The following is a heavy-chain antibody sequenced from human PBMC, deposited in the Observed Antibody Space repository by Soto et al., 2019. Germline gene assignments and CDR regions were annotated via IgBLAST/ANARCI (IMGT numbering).Heavy chain of an antibody. CDR3: ARYWGSNANFDY. V-gene: IGHV3-21*01. CDR1: GFTFSTYS. CDR2: ISSSSNYI. D-gene: IGHD7-27*01. J-gene: IGHJ4*02. Sequence: SLRLSCAASGFTFSTYSMNWVRQAPGKGLEWVSSISSSSNYIYYADSLKGRFTISRDNAKNSLYLQMNSLRAEDTAVYYCARYWGSNANFDYWGQGTLVTVSS.